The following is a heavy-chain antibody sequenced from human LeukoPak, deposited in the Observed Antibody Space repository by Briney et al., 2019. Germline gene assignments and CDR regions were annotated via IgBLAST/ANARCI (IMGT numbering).Heavy chain of an antibody. V-gene: IGHV3-23*01. CDR2: IGGSGGGT. J-gene: IGHJ4*02. D-gene: IGHD6-19*01. CDR1: AFTFTSFA. Sequence: GGSLRLSCAASAFTFTSFAMTWVRQAPGKGLEWVSTIGGSGGGTFYADSVKGRFTISRDNSKNTLYLQMNSLRVDDTAVYYCAKGSSSGRSKFDYWGQGTLVTVSS. CDR3: AKGSSSGRSKFDY.